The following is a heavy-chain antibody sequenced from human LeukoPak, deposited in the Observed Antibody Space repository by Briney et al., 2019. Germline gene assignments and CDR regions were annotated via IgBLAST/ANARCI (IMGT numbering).Heavy chain of an antibody. Sequence: SETLSLTCTVSGGSISSGSYYWSWIRQPPGKGLEWIGFIYYSGSTNYNPSLKSRVTISVDTSKNEFSLKLNSVTTADTAVYYCARQGSRWLGTFDNWGQGTLVTVSS. CDR3: ARQGSRWLGTFDN. V-gene: IGHV4-61*01. D-gene: IGHD6-13*01. CDR2: IYYSGST. J-gene: IGHJ4*02. CDR1: GGSISSGSYY.